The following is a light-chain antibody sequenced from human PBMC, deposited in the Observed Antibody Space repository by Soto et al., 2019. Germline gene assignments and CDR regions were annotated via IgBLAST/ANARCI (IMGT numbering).Light chain of an antibody. CDR1: SNDIGGHNH. CDR2: EVT. CDR3: CSDAGISTWV. Sequence: QSALTQPASVSGSPGQSITISCTGTSNDIGGHNHVSWYQQHPGNSPKLIIYEVTERPSGVSNRFSASKSGTTASLTISGLQAEDDADYYCCSDAGISTWVFGGGTKVTVL. J-gene: IGLJ3*02. V-gene: IGLV2-23*02.